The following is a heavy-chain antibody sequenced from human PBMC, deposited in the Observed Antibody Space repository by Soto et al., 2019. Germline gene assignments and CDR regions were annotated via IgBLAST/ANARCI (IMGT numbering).Heavy chain of an antibody. J-gene: IGHJ4*01. CDR2: IYYSGTT. CDR3: ARGRGYSYGPYYLAY. V-gene: IGHV4-31*03. CDR1: GGSISSEGYY. Sequence: SETLSLTCTVSGGSISSEGYYWSWFRQLPGKGLEWIGDIYYSGTTYHNPSLRSRLTISGDASKNQFSLKLSSVTAADTALYYCARGRGYSYGPYYLAYWGHGSLVTVSX. D-gene: IGHD5-18*01.